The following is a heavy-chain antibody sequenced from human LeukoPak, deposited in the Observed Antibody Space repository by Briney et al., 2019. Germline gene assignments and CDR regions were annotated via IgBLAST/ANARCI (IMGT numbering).Heavy chain of an antibody. D-gene: IGHD5-24*01. CDR1: GGSFSGYY. Sequence: SETLSLTCAVYGGSFSGYYRSWIRQPPGKGLEWIGEINHSGSTNYNPSLKSRVTISVDTSKNQFSLKLSSVTAADTAVYYCARGHAPREPFDYWGQGTLVTVSS. J-gene: IGHJ4*02. V-gene: IGHV4-34*01. CDR2: INHSGST. CDR3: ARGHAPREPFDY.